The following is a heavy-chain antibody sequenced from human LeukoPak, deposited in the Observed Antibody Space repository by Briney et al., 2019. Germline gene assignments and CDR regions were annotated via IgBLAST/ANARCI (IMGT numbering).Heavy chain of an antibody. CDR1: GYTFTGYY. CDR2: INPNSGGT. D-gene: IGHD6-6*01. V-gene: IGHV1-2*02. Sequence: ASVKVSCKASGYTFTGYYMHWVRQAPGQGLEWMGWINPNSGGTNYAQKFQGRVTMTRDTSNSTAYMELSRLRSDDTAVYYCARDRAARTPYYYYYMDVWGKGTTVTVSS. CDR3: ARDRAARTPYYYYYMDV. J-gene: IGHJ6*03.